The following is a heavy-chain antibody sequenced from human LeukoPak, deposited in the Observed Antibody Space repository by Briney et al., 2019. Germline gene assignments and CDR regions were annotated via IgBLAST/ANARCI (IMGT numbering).Heavy chain of an antibody. Sequence: SETLSLTCAVNGGSFSGYYWSWIRQPPGKGLEWIGEINHSGSTNYNPSLKSRVTISVDTSKNQFSLKLRSVTAADTAVYYCARGRRSHYYDSSGYFDSWRQATLVSVCS. V-gene: IGHV4-34*01. J-gene: IGHJ4*02. D-gene: IGHD3-22*01. CDR2: INHSGST. CDR1: GGSFSGYY. CDR3: ARGRRSHYYDSSGYFDS.